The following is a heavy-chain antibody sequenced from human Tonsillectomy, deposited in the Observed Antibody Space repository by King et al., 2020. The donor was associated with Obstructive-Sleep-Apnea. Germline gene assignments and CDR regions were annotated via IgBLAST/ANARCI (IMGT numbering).Heavy chain of an antibody. V-gene: IGHV4-34*01. Sequence: VQLQQWGAGLLKPSETLSLTCAVYGGSFSGYYWSWIRQPPGKGLEWIGDINHSGNTNYNPSLKSRVTISVDTSKKQLSLKVSSVTAADTAVYYCARGAYGGNSNFDYWGQGTLVTVSS. CDR2: INHSGNT. CDR3: ARGAYGGNSNFDY. D-gene: IGHD4-23*01. J-gene: IGHJ4*02. CDR1: GGSFSGYY.